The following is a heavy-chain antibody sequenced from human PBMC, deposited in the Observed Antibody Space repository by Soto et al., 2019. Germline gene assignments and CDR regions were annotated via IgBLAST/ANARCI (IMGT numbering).Heavy chain of an antibody. CDR1: GFSFSSYA. CDR2: ISGNGGRT. V-gene: IGHV3-23*01. Sequence: GGSLILCCAASGFSFSSYALVLVRQAPGKGLEWVSVISGNGGRTYYADSVKGRFIISRDNSKNTLFLQMDSLRGEDTAIYYCAKTKGNYCSGGSCYYFDKWGQGVLVTVSS. D-gene: IGHD2-15*01. CDR3: AKTKGNYCSGGSCYYFDK. J-gene: IGHJ4*02.